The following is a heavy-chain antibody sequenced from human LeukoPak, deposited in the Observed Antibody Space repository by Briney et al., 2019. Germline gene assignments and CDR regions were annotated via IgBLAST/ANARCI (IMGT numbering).Heavy chain of an antibody. CDR1: GGTCSSYA. Sequence: SVKVSCKASGGTCSSYAISWVRQAPGQGLEWMGGIIPIFGTANYAQKFQGRVTITADESTSTAYMELSSLRSEDTAVYYCARCGLTTVTTPLDAFDIWGQGTMVTVSS. CDR3: ARCGLTTVTTPLDAFDI. D-gene: IGHD4-11*01. V-gene: IGHV1-69*13. J-gene: IGHJ3*02. CDR2: IIPIFGTA.